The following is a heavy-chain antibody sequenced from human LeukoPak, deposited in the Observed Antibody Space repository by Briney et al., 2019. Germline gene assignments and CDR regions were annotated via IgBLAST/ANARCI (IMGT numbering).Heavy chain of an antibody. Sequence: GGSLRLSCAASGFTFSDYSMNWVRQAPGKGLEWISYISGSRILYADSVKGQFTVSRDIAKNSLFLQMNSLRDEDTAVYFCARDKDWAFDYWGQGSLVTVSS. CDR1: GFTFSDYS. CDR3: ARDKDWAFDY. D-gene: IGHD3-9*01. V-gene: IGHV3-48*02. J-gene: IGHJ4*02. CDR2: ISGSRI.